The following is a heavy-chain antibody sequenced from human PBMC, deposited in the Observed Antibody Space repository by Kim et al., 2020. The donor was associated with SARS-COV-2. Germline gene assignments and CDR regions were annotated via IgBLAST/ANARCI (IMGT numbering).Heavy chain of an antibody. J-gene: IGHJ4*02. D-gene: IGHD1-26*01. V-gene: IGHV1-2*02. Sequence: ASVKVSCKASGYTFTGYYMHWVRQAPGQGLEWMGWINPNSGGTNYAQKFQGRVTMTRDTSISTAYMELSRLRSDDTAVYYCARDDGGSYYPIDYWGQGTLVTVSS. CDR3: ARDDGGSYYPIDY. CDR1: GYTFTGYY. CDR2: INPNSGGT.